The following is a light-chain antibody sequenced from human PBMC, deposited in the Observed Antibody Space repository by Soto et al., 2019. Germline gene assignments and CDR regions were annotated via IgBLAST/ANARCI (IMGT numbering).Light chain of an antibody. CDR2: KAS. CDR1: QSISSW. Sequence: DIQMTQSPSTLSASVGDRVTITCRASQSISSWLAWYQQKPGKAPKLLIYKASSLESGVPSRFSGSGSGTAFTLNISSLQPDDFATYYCQQYNSYSLTFGGGTKVEIK. J-gene: IGKJ4*01. V-gene: IGKV1-5*03. CDR3: QQYNSYSLT.